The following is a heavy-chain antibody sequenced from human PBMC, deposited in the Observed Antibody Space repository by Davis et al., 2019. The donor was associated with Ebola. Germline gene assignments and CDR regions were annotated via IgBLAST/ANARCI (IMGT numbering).Heavy chain of an antibody. CDR2: IFDNGNT. Sequence: PSETLSLTCAVSGGSMSSHYWSWIRQPAGKGLEWIGRIFDNGNTQYNPSLKSRVTMSLDTPKKQLSLELTSVTAADTAMYYCARARFNYNILDAFDVWGHGTMVTVSS. D-gene: IGHD4-11*01. V-gene: IGHV4-4*07. J-gene: IGHJ3*01. CDR3: ARARFNYNILDAFDV. CDR1: GGSMSSHY.